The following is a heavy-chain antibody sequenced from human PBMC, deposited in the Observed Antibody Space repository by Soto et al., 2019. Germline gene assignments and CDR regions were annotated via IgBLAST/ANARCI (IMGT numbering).Heavy chain of an antibody. J-gene: IGHJ6*02. D-gene: IGHD3-22*01. Sequence: QVQLVQSGAEVKKPGSSVKVSCKASGGTFSSYAISWVRQAPGQGLEWMGGIIPIFGTANYAQKFQGRVTITADKSTSTAYMELSSLRSEDTGGYYCARGGGDDSSGYQHYYYGMDVWGQGTTVTVSS. V-gene: IGHV1-69*06. CDR3: ARGGGDDSSGYQHYYYGMDV. CDR2: IIPIFGTA. CDR1: GGTFSSYA.